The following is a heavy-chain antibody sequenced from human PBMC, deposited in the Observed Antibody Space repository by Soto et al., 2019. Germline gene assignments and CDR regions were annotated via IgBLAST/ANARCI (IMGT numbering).Heavy chain of an antibody. J-gene: IGHJ6*03. CDR1: GYTFTSYD. CDR3: ARGKYYDFWSGYYNYYYYYMDV. Sequence: ASVKVSCKASGYTFTSYDINWVRQATGQGLEWMGWMNPNSGNTGYAQKFQGRVTMTRNTSISTAYMELSSLRSEDTAVYYCARGKYYDFWSGYYNYYYYYMDVWGKGTTVTVS. D-gene: IGHD3-3*01. V-gene: IGHV1-8*01. CDR2: MNPNSGNT.